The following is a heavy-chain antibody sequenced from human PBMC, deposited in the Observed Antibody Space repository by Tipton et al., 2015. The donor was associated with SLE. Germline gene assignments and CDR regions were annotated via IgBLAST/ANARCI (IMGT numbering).Heavy chain of an antibody. Sequence: GSLRLSCAASGFTFSTYWMHWVRQVPGKGLVWVSRIHSDETYTMSADSVKGRFATSRDNAKNTLFLQMNSLRVEDTAVYYCVRGGGSVGQDFDYWGQGTLVAVSS. J-gene: IGHJ4*02. CDR1: GFTFSTYW. V-gene: IGHV3-74*03. D-gene: IGHD6-25*01. CDR3: VRGGGSVGQDFDY. CDR2: IHSDETYT.